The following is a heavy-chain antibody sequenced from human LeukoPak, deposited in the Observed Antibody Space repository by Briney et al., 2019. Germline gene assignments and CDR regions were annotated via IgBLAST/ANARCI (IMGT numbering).Heavy chain of an antibody. J-gene: IGHJ3*02. CDR1: GFTFSSYA. V-gene: IGHV3-23*01. Sequence: GGSLRLSCAASGFTFSSYAMSWVRQAPGRGLEWVSAFGGGSSSTYYADSVKGRFTISRHNSKNTLYLQMNSLRAEDTAVYCCARKVQYYDILTGYYPTESGAFDIWGQGTMVTVSS. CDR3: ARKVQYYDILTGYYPTESGAFDI. D-gene: IGHD3-9*01. CDR2: FGGGSSST.